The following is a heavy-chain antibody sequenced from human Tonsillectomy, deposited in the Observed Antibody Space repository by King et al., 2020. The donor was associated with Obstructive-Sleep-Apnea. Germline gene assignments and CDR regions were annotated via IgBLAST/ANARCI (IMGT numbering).Heavy chain of an antibody. J-gene: IGHJ4*02. D-gene: IGHD5-18*01. CDR3: ARDIGYSYGIDY. CDR1: VGSISSSSYY. Sequence: LQLQESGPGLVKPSETLSLTCTVSVGSISSSSYYWGWIRQPPGKGLEWIGSILYSGSTYYNPSLKSRVTISVDTSNNQFSLKLTSVTAADTAVYYCARDIGYSYGIDYWGQGTLVTVSS. CDR2: ILYSGST. V-gene: IGHV4-39*07.